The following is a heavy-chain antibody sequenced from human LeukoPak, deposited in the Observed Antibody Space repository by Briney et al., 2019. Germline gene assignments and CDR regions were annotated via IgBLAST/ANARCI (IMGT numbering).Heavy chain of an antibody. Sequence: SETLSLTCTVSGGSISSYYWSWIRQSPGKGLDWIGYVSYSGSTNYNPSLESRVTISIDRSKNQFFLRLTSVTAADTAEYYCARSRTSGSTWTTDYWGQGTQVTVSS. V-gene: IGHV4-59*08. CDR3: ARSRTSGSTWTTDY. J-gene: IGHJ4*02. CDR1: GGSISSYY. D-gene: IGHD2-15*01. CDR2: VSYSGST.